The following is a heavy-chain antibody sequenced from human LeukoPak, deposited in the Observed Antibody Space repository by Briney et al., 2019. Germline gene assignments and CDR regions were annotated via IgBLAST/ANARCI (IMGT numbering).Heavy chain of an antibody. J-gene: IGHJ4*02. CDR2: IKPDGSEK. D-gene: IGHD5-24*01. CDR1: GFTFSTYW. V-gene: IGHV3-7*03. Sequence: PGGSLRLSCAASGFTFSTYWMTWVRQAPGKGLEWVAIIKPDGSEKYYEDSVKGRFTISRDNAENSLFLQMNGLRPEDTAVFYCARGQYTDGLSYWGQGTLVTVSS. CDR3: ARGQYTDGLSY.